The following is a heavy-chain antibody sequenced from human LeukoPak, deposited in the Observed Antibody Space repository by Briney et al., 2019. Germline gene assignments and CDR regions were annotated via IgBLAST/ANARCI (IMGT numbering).Heavy chain of an antibody. D-gene: IGHD3-3*01. V-gene: IGHV3-23*01. CDR1: GFTFSDYY. CDR2: ISGSGGST. Sequence: GGSLRLSCAASGFTFSDYYMNWIRQAPGKGLEWVSAISGSGGSTYYADSVKGRFTISRDNSKNTLYLQMNSLRAEDTAVYYCAKDLRFLECLPVYYYYYGMDVWGQGTTVTVSS. J-gene: IGHJ6*02. CDR3: AKDLRFLECLPVYYYYYGMDV.